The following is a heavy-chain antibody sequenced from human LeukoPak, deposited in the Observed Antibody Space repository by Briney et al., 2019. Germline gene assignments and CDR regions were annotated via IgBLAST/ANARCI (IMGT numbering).Heavy chain of an antibody. J-gene: IGHJ6*02. CDR2: INPSGGST. CDR3: ASPYCSSTSCYIWYGMDV. CDR1: GYTFTGYY. D-gene: IGHD2-2*02. Sequence: ASVKVSCEASGYTFTGYYMHWVRQAPGQGLEWMGIINPSGGSTSYAQKFQGRVTMTRDTSTSTVYMELSSLRSEDTAVYYCASPYCSSTSCYIWYGMDVWGQGTTVTVSS. V-gene: IGHV1-46*01.